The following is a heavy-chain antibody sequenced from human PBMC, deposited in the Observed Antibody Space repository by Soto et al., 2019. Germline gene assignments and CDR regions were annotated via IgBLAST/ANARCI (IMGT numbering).Heavy chain of an antibody. Sequence: QITLKESGPPLVKPTQTLTLTCSLSGFSVSSNGARVGWIRQPPGKALEWLALIYWDDDEKYNPSLKSRLTSTKDTSENQVVRTVTDVDPADTATYYCVHGTLGSYGHVYFDYWGQGALVTVSS. V-gene: IGHV2-5*02. J-gene: IGHJ4*02. CDR3: VHGTLGSYGHVYFDY. CDR1: GFSVSSNGAR. CDR2: IYWDDDE. D-gene: IGHD5-18*01.